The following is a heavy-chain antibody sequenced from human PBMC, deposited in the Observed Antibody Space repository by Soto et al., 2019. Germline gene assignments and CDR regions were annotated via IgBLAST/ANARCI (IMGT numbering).Heavy chain of an antibody. Sequence: GGSLRLSCAASGFTVSSNYMSWVRQAPGKGLEWVSVIYSGGSTYYADSVKGRFTISRDNSKNTLYLQMNSLRAEDTAVYYCARVTLGDYGDYWGQGTLVTVSS. D-gene: IGHD4-17*01. CDR3: ARVTLGDYGDY. J-gene: IGHJ4*02. CDR2: IYSGGST. CDR1: GFTVSSNY. V-gene: IGHV3-66*01.